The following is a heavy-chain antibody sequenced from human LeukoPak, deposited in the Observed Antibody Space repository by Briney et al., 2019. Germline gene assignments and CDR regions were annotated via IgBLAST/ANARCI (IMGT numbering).Heavy chain of an antibody. CDR1: GFTFSDYW. CDR2: IKEDGSEK. J-gene: IGHJ5*02. D-gene: IGHD1-7*01. V-gene: IGHV3-7*01. Sequence: GGSLRLSCAASGFTFSDYWMSWVRQAPGKGLEWVGQIKEDGSEKYYADSVKGRFTISRDNAKNSVYLQMNSLRAEDTAVYYCARDSPGTTFDHWGQGTLVTVSS. CDR3: ARDSPGTTFDH.